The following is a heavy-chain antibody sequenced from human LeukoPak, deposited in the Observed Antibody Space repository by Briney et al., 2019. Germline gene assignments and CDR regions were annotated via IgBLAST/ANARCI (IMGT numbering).Heavy chain of an antibody. J-gene: IGHJ6*02. CDR1: GSPRAVLVT. D-gene: IGHD1-20*01. CDR3: VKVLRVRITGTTASVYGMVV. Sequence: SETLSPSPALSGGSPRAVLVTIRAPPPGKGLPWIVYIYYSGRTNYNPSLKSRVTISVDTSKNQFPLKLSSVTAADTAVYYCVKVLRVRITGTTASVYGMVVCGQGTTVTVSS. CDR2: IYYSGRT. V-gene: IGHV4-61*01.